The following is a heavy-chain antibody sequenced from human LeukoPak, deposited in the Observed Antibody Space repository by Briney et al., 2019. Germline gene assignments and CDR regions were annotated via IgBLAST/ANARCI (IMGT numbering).Heavy chain of an antibody. V-gene: IGHV1-69*01. Sequence: SVKVSCKASGGTFSSYAISWVRQAPGQGLEWMGGIIPIFGTANYAQKFQGRVTITADESTSTAYMELSSLRSEDTAVYYCARVGGDCGGDCYHFDYWGQGALVTVSS. CDR1: GGTFSSYA. CDR2: IIPIFGTA. CDR3: ARVGGDCGGDCYHFDY. J-gene: IGHJ4*02. D-gene: IGHD2-21*02.